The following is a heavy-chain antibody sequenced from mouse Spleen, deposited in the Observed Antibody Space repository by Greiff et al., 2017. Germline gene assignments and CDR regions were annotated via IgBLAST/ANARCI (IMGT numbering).Heavy chain of an antibody. Sequence: EVKLVESGGGLVKPGGSLKLSCAASGFTFSSYAMSWVRQTPEKRLEWVATISGGGGYIYYPDSVKGRITISRDNARNTLYLQMSSLRSEDTAMYYCARQGRLYYFDYWGQGTTLTVSS. D-gene: IGHD1-1*01. J-gene: IGHJ2*01. CDR2: ISGGGGYI. V-gene: IGHV5-9*04. CDR1: GFTFSSYA. CDR3: ARQGRLYYFDY.